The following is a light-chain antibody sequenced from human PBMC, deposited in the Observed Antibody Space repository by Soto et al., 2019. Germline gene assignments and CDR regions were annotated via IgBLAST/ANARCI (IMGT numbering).Light chain of an antibody. CDR2: GAS. V-gene: IGKV3-20*01. J-gene: IGKJ1*01. Sequence: EVVLTQSPGTLSLSPGERATLSCRASQSVSSSDLAWYQQKPGQAPRLLISGASNRATGTPDRFSGSGSGTDLTLTITSREPEDFAVFYCQQDGSSPPTVGQGNNVEI. CDR1: QSVSSSD. CDR3: QQDGSSPPT.